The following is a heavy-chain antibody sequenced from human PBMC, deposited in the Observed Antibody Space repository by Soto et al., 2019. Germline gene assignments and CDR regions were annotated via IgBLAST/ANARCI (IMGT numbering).Heavy chain of an antibody. CDR3: AKDDDAYCGGDCYPGGDY. J-gene: IGHJ4*02. Sequence: EVQLLESGGGLVQPGGSLRLSCAASGFTFSSYAMSWVRQAPGKGLEWVSAISGSGGSTYYADSVKGRFTISRDNSKNTLYLQRNRLRAEYTAVYYCAKDDDAYCGGDCYPGGDYWGQGTLVTVSS. CDR1: GFTFSSYA. V-gene: IGHV3-23*01. D-gene: IGHD2-21*02. CDR2: ISGSGGST.